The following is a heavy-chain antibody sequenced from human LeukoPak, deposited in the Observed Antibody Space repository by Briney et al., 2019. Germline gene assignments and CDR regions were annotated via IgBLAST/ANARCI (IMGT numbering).Heavy chain of an antibody. CDR3: ASSSIAARPRYFDY. V-gene: IGHV3-7*01. D-gene: IGHD6-6*01. Sequence: PGGSLRLSCAASGFTFSSYWMSWVRQAPGKGLEWVANIKQDGSEKYYVDSVKGRFTISRDNAKNSLYLQMNSLRAEDTAVYYCASSSIAARPRYFDYWGQGTLVTVSS. CDR1: GFTFSSYW. J-gene: IGHJ4*02. CDR2: IKQDGSEK.